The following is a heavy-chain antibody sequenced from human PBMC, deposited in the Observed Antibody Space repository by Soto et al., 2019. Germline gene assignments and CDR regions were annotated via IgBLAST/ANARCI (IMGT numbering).Heavy chain of an antibody. CDR1: GYTFTSYG. D-gene: IGHD1-26*01. Sequence: QVQLVQSGAEVKKPGASVKVSCKASGYTFTSYGLSWVRQAPGQGLEWMGRISAYNYNTNYAQKLQGRVTMTTDTYASTGCMELRSLRSDDTAVYYCARVVGALGAWFDPWGQGTLVTVSS. J-gene: IGHJ5*02. V-gene: IGHV1-18*01. CDR3: ARVVGALGAWFDP. CDR2: ISAYNYNT.